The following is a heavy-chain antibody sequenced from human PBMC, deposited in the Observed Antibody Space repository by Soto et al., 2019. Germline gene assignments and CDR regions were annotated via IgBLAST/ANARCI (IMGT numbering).Heavy chain of an antibody. CDR3: ARDGEKLAAAGTGDWFDP. V-gene: IGHV1-69*12. J-gene: IGHJ5*02. Sequence: QVQLVQSGAEVKKPGSSVKVSCKASGGTFSSYAISWVRQAPGQGLEWMGGIIPIFGTANYAQKFQGRVTITADESTSTAYMELSSLRSEDTAVYYCARDGEKLAAAGTGDWFDPWGQGTLVTVSS. CDR1: GGTFSSYA. D-gene: IGHD6-13*01. CDR2: IIPIFGTA.